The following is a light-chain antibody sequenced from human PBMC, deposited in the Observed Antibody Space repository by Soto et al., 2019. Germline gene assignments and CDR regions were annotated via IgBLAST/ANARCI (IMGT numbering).Light chain of an antibody. CDR3: HQYATSPYT. V-gene: IGKV3-15*01. J-gene: IGKJ2*01. Sequence: EIVMTQSPATLSVSPGKRATLSCRASQSVSSKLAWFQQKPGQAPSLLIYGVSTRATGVPVRFSGSGSGTEFTLTINSLQSEDFAVYFCHQYATSPYTFGQGTKLEIK. CDR1: QSVSSK. CDR2: GVS.